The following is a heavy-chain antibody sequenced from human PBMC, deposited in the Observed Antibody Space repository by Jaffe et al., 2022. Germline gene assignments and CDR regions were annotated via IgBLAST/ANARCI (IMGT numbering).Heavy chain of an antibody. CDR3: ARVSMGQTGEVGARGYWYFDL. D-gene: IGHD1-26*01. Sequence: EVQLVESGGGLVQPGGSLRLSCAASGFTVSSNYMSWVRQAPGKGLEWVSVIYSGGSTYYADSVKGRFTISRDNSKNTLYLQMNSLRAEDTAVYYCARVSMGQTGEVGARGYWYFDLWGRGTLVTVSS. CDR2: IYSGGST. J-gene: IGHJ2*01. V-gene: IGHV3-66*02. CDR1: GFTVSSNY.